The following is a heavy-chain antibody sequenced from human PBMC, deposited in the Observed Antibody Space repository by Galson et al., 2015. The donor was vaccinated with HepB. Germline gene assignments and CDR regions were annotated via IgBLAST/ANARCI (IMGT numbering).Heavy chain of an antibody. CDR1: GFTFSDHY. V-gene: IGHV3-72*01. Sequence: SLRLSCAASGFTFSDHYMDWVRQAPGKGLEWVGRTRNKANSYTTEYAASVKGRFTISRDDSKNSLYLQMNSLKTEDTAVYYCARPDSSGYRYWGQGTLVTVSS. CDR2: TRNKANSYTT. J-gene: IGHJ4*02. CDR3: ARPDSSGYRY. D-gene: IGHD3-22*01.